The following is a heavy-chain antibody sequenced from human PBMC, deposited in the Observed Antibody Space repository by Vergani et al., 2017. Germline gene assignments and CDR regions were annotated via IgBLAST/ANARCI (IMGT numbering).Heavy chain of an antibody. D-gene: IGHD4-17*01. V-gene: IGHV3-20*04. CDR1: GFTFNDYG. J-gene: IGHJ4*02. Sequence: EVQLVESGGSLVRPGGSLRLSCAVSGFTFNDYGMTWVRQTPGKGLEWVSSISYNGDRATYRDSVKGRFTVSRDSAKNSLYLQMNNLRAEDTALYYCARDENYGVQYFDSWGQGTLVTVSS. CDR3: ARDENYGVQYFDS. CDR2: ISYNGDRA.